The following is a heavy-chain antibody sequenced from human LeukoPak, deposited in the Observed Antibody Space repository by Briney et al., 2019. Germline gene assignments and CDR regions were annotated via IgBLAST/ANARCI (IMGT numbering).Heavy chain of an antibody. CDR1: GYTLTELS. D-gene: IGHD3-22*01. Sequence: ASVKVSCKVSGYTLTELSMHWVRQAPGQGLEWMGIINPSGGGTSYAQKFQGRVTMTRDMSTSTVYMELSSLRSEDTAVYYCAREPGAYDIKYYYYYMDVWGKGTTVTVSS. V-gene: IGHV1-46*01. J-gene: IGHJ6*03. CDR2: INPSGGGT. CDR3: AREPGAYDIKYYYYYMDV.